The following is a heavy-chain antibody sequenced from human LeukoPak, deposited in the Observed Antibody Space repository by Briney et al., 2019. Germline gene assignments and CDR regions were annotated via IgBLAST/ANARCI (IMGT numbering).Heavy chain of an antibody. J-gene: IGHJ4*02. CDR1: GYTFTSYG. CDR3: AREKYSSSWYALDY. Sequence: ASVKVACKASGYTFTSYGISWVRQAPGQGLEWMGWISADNGNTNYAQKLQGRVTMTTDTSTSPAYMELRSLRSDDTAVYYCAREKYSSSWYALDYWGQGTLVTVSS. D-gene: IGHD6-13*01. CDR2: ISADNGNT. V-gene: IGHV1-18*01.